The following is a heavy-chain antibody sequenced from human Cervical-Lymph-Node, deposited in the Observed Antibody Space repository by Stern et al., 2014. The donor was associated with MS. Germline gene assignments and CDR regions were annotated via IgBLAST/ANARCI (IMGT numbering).Heavy chain of an antibody. D-gene: IGHD1-26*01. CDR1: GGSIITSNW. J-gene: IGHJ6*02. CDR3: ARREVFFYYGLDV. CDR2: VYHSGTT. Sequence: VQLEESGPGLVKPSGTLSLTCSVSGGSIITSNWWIWVRQPRGKGLEWVGEVYHSGTTNYNPSLKSRVPMSVDRSKNQFSLQLTSVTAADTAVYYCARREVFFYYGLDVWGQGTAVSVSS. V-gene: IGHV4-4*02.